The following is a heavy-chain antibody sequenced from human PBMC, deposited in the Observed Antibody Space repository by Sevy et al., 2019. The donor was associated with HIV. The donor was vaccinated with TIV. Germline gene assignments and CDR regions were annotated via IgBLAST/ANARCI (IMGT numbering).Heavy chain of an antibody. CDR3: ASDRSEQLDFDY. CDR2: ISAYNGNT. D-gene: IGHD6-6*01. CDR1: GYTFTSYG. V-gene: IGHV1-18*01. Sequence: ASVKVSCKASGYTFTSYGISWVRQAPGQGLEWMGWISAYNGNTNYAQKLQGRVTMTTDTSTSTAYMELRSLRSDDTAVYYYASDRSEQLDFDYWGQGTLVTVSS. J-gene: IGHJ4*02.